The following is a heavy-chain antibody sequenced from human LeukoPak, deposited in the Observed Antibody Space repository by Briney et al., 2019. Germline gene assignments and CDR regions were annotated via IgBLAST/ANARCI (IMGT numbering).Heavy chain of an antibody. CDR3: ARDAMDIVVVVAAPDY. V-gene: IGHV3-48*02. Sequence: GGSLRLSCAASGFTFSSYAMSWVRQAPGKGLEWVSYISSSSSTIYYADSVKGRFTISRDNAKNSLYLQMNSLRDEDTAVYYCARDAMDIVVVVAAPDYWGQGTLVTVSS. CDR1: GFTFSSYA. CDR2: ISSSSSTI. D-gene: IGHD2-15*01. J-gene: IGHJ4*02.